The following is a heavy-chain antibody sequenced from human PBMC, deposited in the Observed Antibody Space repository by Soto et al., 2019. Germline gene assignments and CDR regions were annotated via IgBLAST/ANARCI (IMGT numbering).Heavy chain of an antibody. CDR3: ARNKESPSSGSYPYYYYYDIDV. V-gene: IGHV5-51*01. Sequence: GESLKISCNGSGYSFTSYWIGWVRQMPGKGLEWMGIIYPGDSDTRYSPSFQGQGTNAAEKSISTASLRWSSMKASDIGMYYCARNKESPSSGSYPYYYYYDIDVWGKGTTVTVSS. D-gene: IGHD3-10*01. CDR2: IYPGDSDT. J-gene: IGHJ6*03. CDR1: GYSFTSYW.